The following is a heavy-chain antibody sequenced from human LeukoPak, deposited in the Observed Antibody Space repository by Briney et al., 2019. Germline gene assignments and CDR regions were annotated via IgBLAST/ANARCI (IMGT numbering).Heavy chain of an antibody. CDR3: ARDRGDDILTGYYRYYFDC. CDR2: INPSGGST. V-gene: IGHV1-46*01. CDR1: GYTFTSYY. J-gene: IGHJ4*02. Sequence: ASVKVSCKASGYTFTSYYMHWVRQAPGQGLEWMGIINPSGGSTTYAQNFQGSVTMTRDMSTSTVYMELSSLRSEDTAVYYCARDRGDDILTGYYRYYFDCWGQGTLVTVSS. D-gene: IGHD3-9*01.